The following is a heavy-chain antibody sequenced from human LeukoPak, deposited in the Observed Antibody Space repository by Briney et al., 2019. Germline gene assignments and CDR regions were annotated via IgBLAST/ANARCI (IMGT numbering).Heavy chain of an antibody. CDR1: GGSISSSSYY. D-gene: IGHD3-16*01. CDR3: ARTYYDSGGNRFDP. V-gene: IGHV4-39*06. Sequence: SETLSLTCTVSGGSISSSSYYWGWIRQPPGKGLEWIGSIYYSGSTYYNPSLKSRVTISVDTSKNQFPLKLSSVTAADTAVYYCARTYYDSGGNRFDPWGQGTLVTVFS. J-gene: IGHJ5*02. CDR2: IYYSGST.